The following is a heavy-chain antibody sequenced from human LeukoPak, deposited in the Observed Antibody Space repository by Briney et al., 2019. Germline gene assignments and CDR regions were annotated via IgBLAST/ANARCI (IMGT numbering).Heavy chain of an antibody. CDR3: AGDSEMASNWFDP. V-gene: IGHV1-8*02. D-gene: IGHD5-24*01. CDR1: GYTFTGYY. CDR2: MNPNSGNT. J-gene: IGHJ5*02. Sequence: ASVKVSCKASGYTFTGYYLHWVRQAPGQGLEWMGWMNPNSGNTGYAQKFQGRVTMTRNTSISTAYMELSSLRSEDTAAYYCAGDSEMASNWFDPWGQGTLVTVSS.